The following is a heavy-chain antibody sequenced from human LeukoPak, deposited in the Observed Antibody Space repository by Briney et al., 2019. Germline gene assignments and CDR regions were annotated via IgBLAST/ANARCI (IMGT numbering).Heavy chain of an antibody. Sequence: GGSLRLSCAASGFAFSDYYMSWIRLAPGKGLEWVSYISSSSRYTNYADSVKGRFTISRDNAKNSLYLQMNSLRAEDTAVYYCAREQTLNKWEVLSFDYWGQGTLVTVSS. CDR2: ISSSSRYT. V-gene: IGHV3-11*05. CDR1: GFAFSDYY. J-gene: IGHJ4*02. D-gene: IGHD1-26*01. CDR3: AREQTLNKWEVLSFDY.